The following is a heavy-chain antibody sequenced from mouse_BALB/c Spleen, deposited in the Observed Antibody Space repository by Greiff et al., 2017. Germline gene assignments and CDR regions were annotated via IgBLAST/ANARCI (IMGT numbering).Heavy chain of an antibody. V-gene: IGHV8-11*01. CDR2: IWWNDNK. J-gene: IGHJ1*01. CDR1: GFSLSTYGIG. Sequence: QVTLKVSGPGILQPSQTLSLTCSFSGFSLSTYGIGVGWIRQPSGKGLEWLAHIWWNDNKYYNTALKSRLTISKDTSNNQVFLKIASVDTADTATYYCARIAHGSSYGYFDVWGAGTTVTVSS. CDR3: ARIAHGSSYGYFDV. D-gene: IGHD1-1*01.